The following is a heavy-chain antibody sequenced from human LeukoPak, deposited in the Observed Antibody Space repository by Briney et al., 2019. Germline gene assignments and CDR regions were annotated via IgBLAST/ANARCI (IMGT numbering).Heavy chain of an antibody. Sequence: ASETLSLTCTVSGGSISSSSYDWGWIRQPPGKGLEWIGSIYYSGSTYYNPSLKSRVTISVDTSKNQFSLKLSSVTAADTAVYYCARQEGNFDWLSTYYYYGMDVWGQGTTVTVSS. CDR1: GGSISSSSYD. CDR3: ARQEGNFDWLSTYYYYGMDV. CDR2: IYYSGST. V-gene: IGHV4-39*01. D-gene: IGHD3-9*01. J-gene: IGHJ6*02.